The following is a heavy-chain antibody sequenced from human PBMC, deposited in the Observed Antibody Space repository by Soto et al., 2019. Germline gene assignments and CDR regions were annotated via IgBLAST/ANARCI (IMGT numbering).Heavy chain of an antibody. CDR1: GFTFSSYA. V-gene: IGHV3-23*01. J-gene: IGHJ4*02. D-gene: IGHD3-22*01. CDR3: ARKAPYYYDH. Sequence: GSLRLSCVASGFTFSSYAMSWGRQAPGKGLEWVSGISDSGGSTYYADSVKGRFTISRDNSKNTLYLQMNSLRAEDTAVYYCARKAPYYYDHWGQGIQVTVSS. CDR2: ISDSGGST.